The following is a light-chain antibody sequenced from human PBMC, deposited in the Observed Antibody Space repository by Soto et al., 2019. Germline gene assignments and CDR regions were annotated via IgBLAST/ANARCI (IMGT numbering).Light chain of an antibody. CDR3: QSHSSVPPVT. V-gene: IGKV1-27*01. CDR1: QVISND. J-gene: IGKJ3*01. CDR2: AAS. Sequence: DIQMTQSPSSLSASVGDIVTITCRASQVISNDLAWYQQQTGKAPKLLIYAASTLHSGVPSRFSGSGSGTDFTLTISSLQPEDVATYYCQSHSSVPPVTFGPGTKVNL.